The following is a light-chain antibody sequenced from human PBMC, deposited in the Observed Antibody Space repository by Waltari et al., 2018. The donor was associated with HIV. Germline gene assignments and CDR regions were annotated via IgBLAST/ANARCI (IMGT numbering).Light chain of an antibody. J-gene: IGLJ3*02. Sequence: QSALTQPASVSGSLGQSITISCTGASTNVGSYSLVSWYQNRPGQAPTLIIYDDSKRPLGISSRCSGSKSGNTASLTISGLQSEDEADYYCCSYGGDDTLVFGGGTKVTAL. V-gene: IGLV2-23*01. CDR2: DDS. CDR1: STNVGSYSL. CDR3: CSYGGDDTLV.